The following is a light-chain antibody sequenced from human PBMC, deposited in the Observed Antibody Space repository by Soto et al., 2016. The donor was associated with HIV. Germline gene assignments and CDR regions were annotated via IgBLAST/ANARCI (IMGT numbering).Light chain of an antibody. CDR3: QQYYSSSWT. V-gene: IGKV1-5*03. J-gene: IGKJ1*01. CDR1: QTVNTW. Sequence: DIQMTQSPSTLSASVGDRVTITCRASQTVNTWLARYQQKPGKAPKLLIYKASTLETGVPSRFSGSGSGTEFTLTISSLQPGDFASYYCQQYYSSSWTFGQGTKVEIK. CDR2: KAS.